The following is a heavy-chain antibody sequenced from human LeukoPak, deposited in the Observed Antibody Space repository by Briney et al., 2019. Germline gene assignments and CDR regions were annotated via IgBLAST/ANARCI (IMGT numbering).Heavy chain of an antibody. CDR2: TYYRSKWYN. J-gene: IGHJ4*02. CDR1: GGSVSSNSAA. V-gene: IGHV6-1*01. Sequence: SQTLSLTCAISGGSVSSNSAAWNWIRQSPSRGLEWLGRTYYRSKWYNDYAVSVKSRITINPDTSKNQFSLQLNSVTPEDTAVYYCARDRREYYYGSGSYYWYYFDYWGQGTLVTVSS. D-gene: IGHD3-10*01. CDR3: ARDRREYYYGSGSYYWYYFDY.